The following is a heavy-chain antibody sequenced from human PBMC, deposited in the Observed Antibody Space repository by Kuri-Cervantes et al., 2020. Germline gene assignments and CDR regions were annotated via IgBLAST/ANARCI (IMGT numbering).Heavy chain of an antibody. D-gene: IGHD5-12*01. V-gene: IGHV3-13*01. Sequence: GGSLRLSCAASGFTFSSYDMHWVRQATGKGLEWVSAIGTAGDTYYPGSVKGRFTISRDNSKNTLHLQMNSLRPEDTAVYYCAKAFGRDSGYDFCFDSWGQGTLVTVSS. CDR3: AKAFGRDSGYDFCFDS. CDR1: GFTFSSYD. CDR2: IGTAGDT. J-gene: IGHJ4*02.